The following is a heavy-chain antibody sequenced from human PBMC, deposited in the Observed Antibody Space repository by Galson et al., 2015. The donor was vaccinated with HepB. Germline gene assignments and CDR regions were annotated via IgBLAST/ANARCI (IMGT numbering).Heavy chain of an antibody. CDR3: AKGHYHDSSGYHKWGHFDY. D-gene: IGHD3-22*01. Sequence: SLRLSCAASGFTFSSYAMSWVRQAPGKGLEWVSAISGSGGSTYYADSVKGRFTISRDNSKNTLYLQMNSLRAEDTAVYYCAKGHYHDSSGYHKWGHFDYWGQGTLVTVSS. V-gene: IGHV3-23*01. J-gene: IGHJ4*02. CDR2: ISGSGGST. CDR1: GFTFSSYA.